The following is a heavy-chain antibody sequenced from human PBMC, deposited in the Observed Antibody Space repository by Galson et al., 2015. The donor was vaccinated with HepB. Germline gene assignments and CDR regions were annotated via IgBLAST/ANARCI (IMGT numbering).Heavy chain of an antibody. CDR3: AKYGPMTTVHYYYGMDV. Sequence: SLRLSCAASGFTFSSYAMSWVRQAPGKGLEWVSAISGSGGSTYYADSVKGRFTISRDNSKNTLYLQMNSLRAEDTAVYYCAKYGPMTTVHYYYGMDVWGQGTTVTVSS. CDR2: ISGSGGST. V-gene: IGHV3-23*01. D-gene: IGHD4-11*01. CDR1: GFTFSSYA. J-gene: IGHJ6*02.